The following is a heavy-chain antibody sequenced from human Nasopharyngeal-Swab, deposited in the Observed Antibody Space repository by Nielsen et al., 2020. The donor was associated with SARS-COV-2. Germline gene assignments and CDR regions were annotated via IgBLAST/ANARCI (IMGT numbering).Heavy chain of an antibody. CDR3: ARDTPAMFAY. V-gene: IGHV3-21*01. J-gene: IGHJ4*02. CDR1: GFTFSLYT. CDR2: ISSTGDYI. Sequence: GESLKISCAASGFTFSLYTINWVRQAPGKGLEWVSAISSTGDYIYYAASVKGRLTISRDNAKNSVYLQMNSLRVEDTAVYYCARDTPAMFAYWGQGTLVTVSS.